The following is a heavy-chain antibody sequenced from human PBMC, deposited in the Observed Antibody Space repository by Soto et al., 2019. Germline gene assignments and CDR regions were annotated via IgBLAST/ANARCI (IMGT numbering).Heavy chain of an antibody. CDR2: IYPGDSDT. J-gene: IGHJ6*02. V-gene: IGHV5-51*01. CDR3: ARHHTIFGVVITYYGMDV. CDR1: GYSFTSYW. Sequence: PGESLKISCKGSGYSFTSYWIGWVRQMPGKGLEWMGIIYPGDSDTRYSPSFQVQVTISADKSISTAYLQWSSLKASDTAMYYCARHHTIFGVVITYYGMDVWGQGTTVTVSS. D-gene: IGHD3-3*01.